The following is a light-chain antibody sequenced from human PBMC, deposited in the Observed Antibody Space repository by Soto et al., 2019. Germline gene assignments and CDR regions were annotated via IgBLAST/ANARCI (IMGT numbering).Light chain of an antibody. CDR1: QGISSY. CDR2: KAS. Sequence: AIRMTQSPSSFSASTGDRVTITCRASQGISSYLAWYQQKPGKAPKLLISKASSLESGVPSRFSGSGSGTEFTLTISSLQPDDFATYYCQQRSKMPLTFGHGTKVDIK. V-gene: IGKV1-8*01. CDR3: QQRSKMPLT. J-gene: IGKJ1*01.